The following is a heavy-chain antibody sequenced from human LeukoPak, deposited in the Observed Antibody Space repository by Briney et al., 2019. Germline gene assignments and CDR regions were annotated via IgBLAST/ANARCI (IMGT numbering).Heavy chain of an antibody. Sequence: SETLSLTCTVSGGSISSYYWSWIRQPAGKGLEWIGRIYTSGSTNYNPSLKSRVTMSVDTSKNQFSLKLSSVTAADTAVYYCARDKRSGYHQYYFDYWGQGPRSPSPQ. CDR1: GGSISSYY. V-gene: IGHV4-4*07. CDR2: IYTSGST. CDR3: ARDKRSGYHQYYFDY. D-gene: IGHD3-22*01. J-gene: IGHJ4*02.